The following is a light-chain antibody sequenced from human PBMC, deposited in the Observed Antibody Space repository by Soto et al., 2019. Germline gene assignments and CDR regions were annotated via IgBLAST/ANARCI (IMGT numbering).Light chain of an antibody. J-gene: IGKJ1*01. CDR2: DAS. Sequence: DIQMTQAPSTLSASVGDRVTITCRASQSISSLLAWYQQKPGKAPKLLIYDASSLESGVPSRFSGSGSGTEFTLTISSLQPDAFATHYCQQYNSYYVPFGQGTKVDIK. CDR1: QSISSL. CDR3: QQYNSYYVP. V-gene: IGKV1-5*01.